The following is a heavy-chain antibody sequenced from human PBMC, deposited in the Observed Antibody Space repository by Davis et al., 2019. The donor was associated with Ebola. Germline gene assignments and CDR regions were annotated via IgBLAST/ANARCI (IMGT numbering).Heavy chain of an antibody. J-gene: IGHJ5*02. V-gene: IGHV1-18*01. CDR2: ISAYNGNT. CDR3: ARADYYDSSGYYYDWFDP. CDR1: GYTFTSYG. Sequence: ASVQVSCKASGYTFTSYGISWVRQAPGQGLEWMGWISAYNGNTNYAQKLQGRVTMTRNTSISTAYMELSSLRSEDTAVYYCARADYYDSSGYYYDWFDPWGQGTLVTVSS. D-gene: IGHD3-22*01.